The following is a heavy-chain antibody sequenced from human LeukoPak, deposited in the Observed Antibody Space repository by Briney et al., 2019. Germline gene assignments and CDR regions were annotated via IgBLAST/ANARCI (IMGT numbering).Heavy chain of an antibody. CDR3: ARYCSSTSCYGDYYYYGMDV. V-gene: IGHV1-18*01. Sequence: ASVKVSFKASGYTFTSYGISWVRQAPGQGLEWMGWISAYNGNTNYAQKLQGRVTMTTDTSTSTAYMELRSLRSDDTAVYYCARYCSSTSCYGDYYYYGMDVWGQGTTVTVSS. D-gene: IGHD2-2*01. CDR1: GYTFTSYG. CDR2: ISAYNGNT. J-gene: IGHJ6*02.